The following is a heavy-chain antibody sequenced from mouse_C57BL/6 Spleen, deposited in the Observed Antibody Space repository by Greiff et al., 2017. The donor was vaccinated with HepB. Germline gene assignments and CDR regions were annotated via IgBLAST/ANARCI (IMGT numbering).Heavy chain of an antibody. Sequence: EVHLVESGEGLVKPGGSLKLSCAASGFTFSSYAMSWVRQTPEKRLEWVAYISSGGDYIYYADTVKGRFTISRDNARNTLYLQMSSLKSEDTAMYYCTRDTPGWFAYWGQGTRVTVSA. V-gene: IGHV5-9-1*02. CDR1: GFTFSSYA. D-gene: IGHD5-1-1*01. CDR2: ISSGGDYI. J-gene: IGHJ3*01. CDR3: TRDTPGWFAY.